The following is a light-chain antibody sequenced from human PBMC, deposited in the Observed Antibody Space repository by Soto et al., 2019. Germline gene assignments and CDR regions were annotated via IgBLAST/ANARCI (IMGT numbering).Light chain of an antibody. CDR3: HHYGSSPRT. CDR2: GAS. CDR1: QSVSSNY. V-gene: IGKV3-20*01. Sequence: EIVLTQSPGTLSLSPGEGATLSCRASQSVSSNYLAWYQQRPGQAPRLLIYGASSRATDIPDRFSGSGSGTDFTLTVSRLEPEDFAVYYCHHYGSSPRTFGGGTKVEI. J-gene: IGKJ4*01.